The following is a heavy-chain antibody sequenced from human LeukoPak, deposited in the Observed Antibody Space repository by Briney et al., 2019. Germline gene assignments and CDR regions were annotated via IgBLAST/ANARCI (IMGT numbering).Heavy chain of an antibody. J-gene: IGHJ6*04. Sequence: PAETLSLTCAVSGYYISSGYFWGWIRQPPGKGLEWIGSIDHSGRTYYNPSLKSRVTISADTTKNQFSLRLSSVTAADTAVYHCARVTGYLAYYFYAMDVWGKGTTVTVSS. D-gene: IGHD3-9*01. CDR1: GYYISSGYF. V-gene: IGHV4-38-2*01. CDR3: ARVTGYLAYYFYAMDV. CDR2: IDHSGRT.